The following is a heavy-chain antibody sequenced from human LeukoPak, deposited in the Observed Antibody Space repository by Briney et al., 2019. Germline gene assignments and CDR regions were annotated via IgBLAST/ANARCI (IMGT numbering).Heavy chain of an antibody. CDR3: ARDFDILTGYSNWFDP. D-gene: IGHD3-9*01. CDR1: GYTFTSYY. J-gene: IGHJ5*02. CDR2: INPSGGST. V-gene: IGHV1-46*01. Sequence: ASVKVSCKASGYTFTSYYMHWVRQAPGHGLEWMGIINPSGGSTTYAQKFQGRVTMTRDTSTSTVYMELSSLRSEDTAVYYCARDFDILTGYSNWFDPWGQGTLVTVSS.